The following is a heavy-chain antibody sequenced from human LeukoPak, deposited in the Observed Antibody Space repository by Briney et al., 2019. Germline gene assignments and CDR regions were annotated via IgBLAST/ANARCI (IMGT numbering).Heavy chain of an antibody. Sequence: ASETLSLTCTVSGGSISSYSWSWIRQPPGKGLEWIGYIYHSGSTYYNPSLKSRVTISVDRSKNQFSLKLSSVTAADTAVYYCARVRRDGYNFYYFDYWGQGTLVTVSS. CDR3: ARVRRDGYNFYYFDY. J-gene: IGHJ4*02. CDR2: IYHSGST. CDR1: GGSISSYS. D-gene: IGHD5-24*01. V-gene: IGHV4-30-2*01.